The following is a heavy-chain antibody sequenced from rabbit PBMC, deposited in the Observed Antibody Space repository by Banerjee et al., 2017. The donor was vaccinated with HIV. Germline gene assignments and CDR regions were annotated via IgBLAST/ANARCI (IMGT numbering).Heavy chain of an antibody. J-gene: IGHJ4*01. D-gene: IGHD6-1*01. Sequence: QEVKETGGGLVQPGGSLTLSCKASGFDFSNFYMSWVRQAPGEGLEWIGIIYGSSRNTDYASWVNGRFTISSDNAQNTMDLQMNSLTAADTATYFCASYYSDGYAGNAYATGGYYFNLWGPGTLVTVS. V-gene: IGHV1S7*01. CDR3: ASYYSDGYAGNAYATGGYYFNL. CDR2: IYGSSRNT. CDR1: GFDFSNFY.